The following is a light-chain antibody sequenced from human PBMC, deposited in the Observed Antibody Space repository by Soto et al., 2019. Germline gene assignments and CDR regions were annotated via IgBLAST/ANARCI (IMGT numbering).Light chain of an antibody. Sequence: DIQMTQSPSTLSASVGDRVTITCRASQTINRWLAWHQQKPGKGPKLLIYKASHLESGVPSRFSGSGSGTDFTLTISSLQAEDVALFYCQQYYATPLTFGGGTKVDIK. CDR3: QQYYATPLT. CDR1: QTINRW. CDR2: KAS. V-gene: IGKV1-5*03. J-gene: IGKJ4*01.